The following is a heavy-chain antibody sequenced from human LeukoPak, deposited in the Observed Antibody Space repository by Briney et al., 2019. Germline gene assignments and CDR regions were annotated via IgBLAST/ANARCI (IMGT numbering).Heavy chain of an antibody. CDR3: ARVKSGIAGFDP. CDR1: GGSISSGSYY. V-gene: IGHV4-61*02. J-gene: IGHJ5*02. D-gene: IGHD6-13*01. Sequence: PSQTLSLTCTVSGGSISSGSYYWSWIRQPAGKGLEWIGRIYTSGSTNYNPSLKSRVTISVDTSKNQFSLKLSSVTAADTAVYYCARVKSGIAGFDPWGQGTLVTDSS. CDR2: IYTSGST.